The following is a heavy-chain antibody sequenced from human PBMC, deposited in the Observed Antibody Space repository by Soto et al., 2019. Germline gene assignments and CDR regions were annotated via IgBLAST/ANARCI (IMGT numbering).Heavy chain of an antibody. V-gene: IGHV3-21*01. CDR2: ISSSSSYI. Sequence: EVQLLESGGGLVQPGGSLRLSCAASGFTFSSYAMSWVRQAPGKGLEWVSAISSSSSYIDYADSVKGRFTISRDNAKNSLYLQMNSLRAEDTAVYYCARDRHGMDVWGQGTTVTVSS. J-gene: IGHJ6*02. CDR3: ARDRHGMDV. CDR1: GFTFSSYA.